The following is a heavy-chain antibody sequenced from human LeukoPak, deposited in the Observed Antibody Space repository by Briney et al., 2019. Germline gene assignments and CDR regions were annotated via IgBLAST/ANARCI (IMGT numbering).Heavy chain of an antibody. D-gene: IGHD3-10*01. Sequence: ASVKVSCKASGYTFTSYAMNWVRQAPGQGLEWMGWMNPNSGNTGYAQKFQGRVTMTRNTSISTAYMELSSLRSEDTAVYYCARDPGDYWGQGTLVTVSS. CDR3: ARDPGDY. J-gene: IGHJ4*02. CDR2: MNPNSGNT. CDR1: GYTFTSYA. V-gene: IGHV1-8*02.